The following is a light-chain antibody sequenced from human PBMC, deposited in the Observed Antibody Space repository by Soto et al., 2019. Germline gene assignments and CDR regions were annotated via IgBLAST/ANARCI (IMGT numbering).Light chain of an antibody. CDR2: EGS. J-gene: IGLJ2*01. CDR1: SSDVGSYNL. CDR3: CSYAGSSYVV. V-gene: IGLV2-23*01. Sequence: QSALTQPASVSGSPGQSITISCTGTSSDVGSYNLVSWYQQHPGKAPKLMIYEGSKRPSGVSNRFSGSKSGNTASLTISGLQAEDEADCYCCSYAGSSYVVFGGGPKLTVL.